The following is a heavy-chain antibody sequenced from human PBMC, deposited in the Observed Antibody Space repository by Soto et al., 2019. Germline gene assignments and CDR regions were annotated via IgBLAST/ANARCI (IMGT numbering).Heavy chain of an antibody. J-gene: IGHJ6*02. D-gene: IGHD2-15*01. CDR3: PKDTVVGGAANDYSHYGMDV. CDR1: GFTFSSYG. V-gene: IGHV3-30*18. Sequence: PGGSLRLSCAASGFTFSSYGMHWVRQAPGKGREWVAVISYDGSNKYYADSVKGRFTISRDNSKNTMYLQMNSLRAEDTDVYYCPKDTVVGGAANDYSHYGMDVRGQGTTVTVSS. CDR2: ISYDGSNK.